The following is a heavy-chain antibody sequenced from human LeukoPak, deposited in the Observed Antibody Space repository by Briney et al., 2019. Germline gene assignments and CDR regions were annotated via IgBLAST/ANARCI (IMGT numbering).Heavy chain of an antibody. Sequence: GGSLRLSCAASGFTFSSYWMSWVRQAPGKGLEGVANIKQDGSEKYYVDSVKGRFTISRDNAKNSLYLQMNSLRAEDTAVYYCARVTTTVTTDGFDYWGQGTLVTVSS. CDR3: ARVTTTVTTDGFDY. J-gene: IGHJ4*02. D-gene: IGHD4-17*01. V-gene: IGHV3-7*01. CDR1: GFTFSSYW. CDR2: IKQDGSEK.